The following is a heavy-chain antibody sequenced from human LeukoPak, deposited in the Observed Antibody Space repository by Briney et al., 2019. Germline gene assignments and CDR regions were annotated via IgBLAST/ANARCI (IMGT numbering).Heavy chain of an antibody. Sequence: SQTLSLTCAISGDSVSSKTAAWNWIRQSPSRGLEWLGRTYYRSKWLNDYAIPVKSRITVNPDTSKNQFSLQLNSVTPEDTAVYYCARDQWYNWRPDNSLEIWGQGTMVTVSS. D-gene: IGHD1-20*01. V-gene: IGHV6-1*01. J-gene: IGHJ3*02. CDR3: ARDQWYNWRPDNSLEI. CDR1: GDSVSSKTAA. CDR2: TYYRSKWLN.